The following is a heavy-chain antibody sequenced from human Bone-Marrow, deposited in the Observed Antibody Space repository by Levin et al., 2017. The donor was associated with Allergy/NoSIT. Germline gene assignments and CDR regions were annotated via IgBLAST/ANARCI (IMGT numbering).Heavy chain of an antibody. D-gene: IGHD2-8*01. CDR2: IYSGGDT. V-gene: IGHV3-53*01. CDR3: ASNVDY. J-gene: IGHJ4*02. Sequence: GESLKISCAASGFTVSVESMSWVRQAPGKGLEWLSIIYSGGDTFYADSVKGRFTISRDNSKNTLYLQMDSLGAEDTAIYYCASNVDYWGQGTLVTVSS. CDR1: GFTVSVES.